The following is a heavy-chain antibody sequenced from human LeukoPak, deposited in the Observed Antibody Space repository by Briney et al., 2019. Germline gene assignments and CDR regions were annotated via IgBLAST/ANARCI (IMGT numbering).Heavy chain of an antibody. CDR3: ARGLHYDILTGYLQFDY. Sequence: GRSLRLSCAAPGFTFNSYAMHWVRQAPGKGLEWVAVISYDGSNKYYADSVKGRFTISRDNSKNTLYLQMNSLRAEDTAAYYCARGLHYDILTGYLQFDYWGQGTLVTVSS. CDR2: ISYDGSNK. V-gene: IGHV3-30*04. J-gene: IGHJ4*02. D-gene: IGHD3-9*01. CDR1: GFTFNSYA.